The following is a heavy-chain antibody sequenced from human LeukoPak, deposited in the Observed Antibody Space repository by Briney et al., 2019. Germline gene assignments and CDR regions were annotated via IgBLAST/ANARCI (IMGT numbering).Heavy chain of an antibody. Sequence: PGGSLRLSCAASGFTFSSYSMNWVRQAPGKGLEWVSYISSSSSTIYYADSVKGRFTISRDNAKNSLYLQMNSLRAEDTAVYYCASFHCSGGSCYLDYWGQGTLVTVSS. CDR2: ISSSSSTI. CDR1: GFTFSSYS. J-gene: IGHJ4*02. CDR3: ASFHCSGGSCYLDY. D-gene: IGHD2-15*01. V-gene: IGHV3-48*01.